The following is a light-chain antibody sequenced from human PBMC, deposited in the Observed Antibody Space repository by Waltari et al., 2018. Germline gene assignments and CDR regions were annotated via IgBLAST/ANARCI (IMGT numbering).Light chain of an antibody. Sequence: QSVLTQPPSVSGAPGQRVTISCTGSGSNIGAGYDVHWYHQVPRTAPKLLIYGSTSRPLWVPDRFFGSTSGTSASLTITGLQVEDEGDYYCQSYDTSLSVVFGGGTKLTVL. CDR2: GST. CDR1: GSNIGAGYD. V-gene: IGLV1-40*01. J-gene: IGLJ3*02. CDR3: QSYDTSLSVV.